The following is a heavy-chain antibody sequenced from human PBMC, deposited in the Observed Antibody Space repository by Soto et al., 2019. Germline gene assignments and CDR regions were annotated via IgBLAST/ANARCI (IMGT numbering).Heavy chain of an antibody. CDR2: IKQDGSEK. V-gene: IGHV3-7*01. J-gene: IGHJ4*02. CDR3: AKTTIAVADN. CDR1: GFTFSSYW. D-gene: IGHD6-19*01. Sequence: GGSLRLSCAASGFTFSSYWMSWVRQAPGKGLEWVANIKQDGSEKYYVDSVKGRFTISRDNAKNPLYLQMNSLRAEDTAVYYFAKTTIAVADNWGQETRLTISS.